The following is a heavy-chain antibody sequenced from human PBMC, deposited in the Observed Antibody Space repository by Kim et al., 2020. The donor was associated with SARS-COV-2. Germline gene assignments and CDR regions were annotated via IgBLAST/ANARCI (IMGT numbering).Heavy chain of an antibody. CDR2: TSYSGST. V-gene: IGHV4-59*01. CDR3: ARDRIGYCSSTSCSLHFDY. Sequence: SETLSHTCTVSGDSISSYSWSWIRQPPGKGLEWIAYTSYSGSTNYNPSLKSRVTISVDTSKNRFSLKLSSVTAADTAVYYCARDRIGYCSSTSCSLHFDYWGQGTLVTVSS. CDR1: GDSISSYS. D-gene: IGHD2-2*01. J-gene: IGHJ4*02.